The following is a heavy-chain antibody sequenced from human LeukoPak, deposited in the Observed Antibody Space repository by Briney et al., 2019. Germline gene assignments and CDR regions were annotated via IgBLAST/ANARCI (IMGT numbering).Heavy chain of an antibody. CDR2: ISATP. CDR1: GFAFSTYA. Sequence: GGSLRLSCAASGFAFSTYAMSWVRQAPGKGLEWVASISATPKCADSVKGRFTISRDNSKNTLYLQMSSLRVDDTAVYYCAKASPSYTSSRDYWGQGTLVTVSS. CDR3: AKASPSYTSSRDY. V-gene: IGHV3-23*01. J-gene: IGHJ4*02. D-gene: IGHD6-13*01.